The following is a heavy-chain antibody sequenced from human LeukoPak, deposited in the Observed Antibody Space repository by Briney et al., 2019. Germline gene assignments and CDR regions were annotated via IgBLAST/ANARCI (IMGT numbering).Heavy chain of an antibody. CDR3: ARGNQLLPRAIDY. CDR2: TNHSGST. V-gene: IGHV4-34*01. J-gene: IGHJ4*02. Sequence: SETLSLTCAVYGGSFSGYYWSWIRQPPGKGLEWIGETNHSGSTNYNPSLKSRVTISVDTSKNQFSLKLSSVTAADTAVYYCARGNQLLPRAIDYWGQGTLVTVSS. CDR1: GGSFSGYY. D-gene: IGHD2-2*01.